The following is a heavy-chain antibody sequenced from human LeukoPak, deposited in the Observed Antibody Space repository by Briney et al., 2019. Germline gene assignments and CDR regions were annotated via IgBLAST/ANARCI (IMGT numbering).Heavy chain of an antibody. CDR2: IYSGGST. V-gene: IGHV3-66*01. J-gene: IGHJ4*02. CDR1: GFTVTSKY. Sequence: GGSLRLSCAASGFTVTSKYMSWVRQAPGMGLEWVSLIYSGGSTNYADSVKGRFTISRDSYKSTLYLRLNSLRADDTAVYYCASSSGDPYYFDFWGQGALVTVSS. CDR3: ASSSGDPYYFDF. D-gene: IGHD2-21*02.